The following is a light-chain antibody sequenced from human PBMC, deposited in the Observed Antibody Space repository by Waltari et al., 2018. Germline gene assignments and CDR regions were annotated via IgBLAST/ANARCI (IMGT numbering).Light chain of an antibody. V-gene: IGLV2-14*01. J-gene: IGLJ2*01. Sequence: QSALTQPASVSGSPGQSITISCTGTSSDVGGHPYVSWYQQHPGEAPKPLLYDVSSRPSGVSPRFSASRSGNTASLTISGLRTEDEADYYCSSYSSVTNVVFGGGTKLTVL. CDR2: DVS. CDR1: SSDVGGHPY. CDR3: SSYSSVTNVV.